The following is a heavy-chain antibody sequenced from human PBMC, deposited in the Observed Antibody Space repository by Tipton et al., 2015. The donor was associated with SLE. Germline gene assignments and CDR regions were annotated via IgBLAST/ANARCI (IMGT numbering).Heavy chain of an antibody. CDR2: IYTTGST. V-gene: IGHV4-61*09. Sequence: TLSLTCTVSVGPLTSGRSYWSWFRHPAGKGLEWMGHIYTTGSTNYSPSLQSRASMSLYTSKNQFSLKISSVTAADTAVYYCAKDRQTPGGLQLLPLEALDIWGPGSLVTVSS. CDR3: AKDRQTPGGLQLLPLEALDI. D-gene: IGHD2-15*01. CDR1: VGPLTSGRSY. J-gene: IGHJ1*01.